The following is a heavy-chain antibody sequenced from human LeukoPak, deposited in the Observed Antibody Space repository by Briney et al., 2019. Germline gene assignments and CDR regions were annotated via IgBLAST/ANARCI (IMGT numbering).Heavy chain of an antibody. J-gene: IGHJ5*02. D-gene: IGHD6-6*01. V-gene: IGHV1-69*13. CDR1: VGTFSSYA. CDR3: ARAPIEYSSSSWFDP. CDR2: IIPIFGTA. Sequence: SVKVSCKASVGTFSSYAISWVRQAPGQGLERLGGIIPIFGTANYAQKFQGRVTITADESTSTAYMELSSLRSEDTAVYYCARAPIEYSSSSWFDPWGQGTLVTVSS.